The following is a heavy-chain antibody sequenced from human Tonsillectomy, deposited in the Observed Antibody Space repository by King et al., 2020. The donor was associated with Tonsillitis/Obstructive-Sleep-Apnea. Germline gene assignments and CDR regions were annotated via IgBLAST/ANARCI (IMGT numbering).Heavy chain of an antibody. CDR3: ARDILRDSSGYSFGGDDAFDI. D-gene: IGHD3-22*01. CDR2: IYYSGST. V-gene: IGHV4-59*01. J-gene: IGHJ3*02. Sequence: VQLQESGPGLVKPSETLSLTCTVSGGSISSYYWSWIRQPPGKGLEWIGYIYYSGSTNYNPSLKSRVTISVDTSTNQFSLKLSSVTAADTAVYYCARDILRDSSGYSFGGDDAFDIWGQGTMVTVSS. CDR1: GGSISSYY.